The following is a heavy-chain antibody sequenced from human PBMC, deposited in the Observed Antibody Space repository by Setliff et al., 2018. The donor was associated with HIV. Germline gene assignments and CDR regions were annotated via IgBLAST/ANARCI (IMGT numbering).Heavy chain of an antibody. CDR1: GGSISSGSYY. V-gene: IGHV4-61*02. CDR3: AREDGEYTSSPRWFDP. D-gene: IGHD6-13*01. J-gene: IGHJ5*02. Sequence: SETLSLTCTVSGGSISSGSYYWIWIRQPAGKGLEWIGRIYTSGSIHYNPSLKSRVTISVDTSKNQFSLKVSSVNAPDTAVYFCAREDGEYTSSPRWFDPWGQGTQVTVSS. CDR2: IYTSGSI.